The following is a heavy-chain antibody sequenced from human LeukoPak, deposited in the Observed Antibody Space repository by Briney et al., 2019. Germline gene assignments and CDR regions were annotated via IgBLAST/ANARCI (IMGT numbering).Heavy chain of an antibody. D-gene: IGHD3-9*01. CDR1: GGSISSYY. J-gene: IGHJ5*02. CDR2: IYTSGST. V-gene: IGHV4-4*07. CDR3: ARARFNYDILTGYYNPKDWFDP. Sequence: SETLSLTCTVSGGSISSYYWSWIRQPAGKGLEWIGRIYTSGSTNYNPSLKSRVTMSVDTSKNQFSLKLSSVTAADTAVYYCARARFNYDILTGYYNPKDWFDPWGQGTLVTVSS.